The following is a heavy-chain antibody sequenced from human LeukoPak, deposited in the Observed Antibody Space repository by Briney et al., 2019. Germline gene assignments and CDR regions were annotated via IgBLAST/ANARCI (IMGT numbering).Heavy chain of an antibody. V-gene: IGHV1-69*13. CDR2: IIPIFRTT. Sequence: GASVKVSCKASGGTFSSYGVSWVRQAPGQGLEWMGGIIPIFRTTTYAQKFRGRVMITADESMSTAYMELSSLRSEDTAVYYCVRSQRAGYNVYHFDYWGQGTLVAVSS. D-gene: IGHD5-24*01. CDR1: GGTFSSYG. J-gene: IGHJ4*02. CDR3: VRSQRAGYNVYHFDY.